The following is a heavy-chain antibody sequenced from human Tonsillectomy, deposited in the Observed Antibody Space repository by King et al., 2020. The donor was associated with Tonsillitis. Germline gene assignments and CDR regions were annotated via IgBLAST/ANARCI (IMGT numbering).Heavy chain of an antibody. CDR2: MNPKSGNT. D-gene: IGHD2-15*01. Sequence: AQLVQSGAEVRKPGASVKVSCKASGYTFTSDINWVRKASGQGRAWMGWMNPKSGNTGYAQSLQGRGTMTRNTSISTAYMEVGSLRSEDAAVYYCASARGGGCSGGSCSHFDYWGQGTLVTVSS. J-gene: IGHJ4*02. V-gene: IGHV1-8*01. CDR3: ASARGGGCSGGSCSHFDY. CDR1: GYTFTSD.